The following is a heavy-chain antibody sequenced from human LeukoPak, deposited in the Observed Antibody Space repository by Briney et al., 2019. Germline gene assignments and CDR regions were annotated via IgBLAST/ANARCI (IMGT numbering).Heavy chain of an antibody. J-gene: IGHJ4*02. CDR3: AREHCSSTSCYTNEGFDY. CDR1: GGSISSGSYY. CDR2: IYTSGST. V-gene: IGHV4-61*02. D-gene: IGHD2-2*02. Sequence: SETLSLTCTVSGGSISSGSYYWSWIRQPAGKGLEWIGRIYTSGSTNYNPSLKSRVTISVDTSKNQFSLKLSSVTAADTAVYYCAREHCSSTSCYTNEGFDYWGQGTLVTISS.